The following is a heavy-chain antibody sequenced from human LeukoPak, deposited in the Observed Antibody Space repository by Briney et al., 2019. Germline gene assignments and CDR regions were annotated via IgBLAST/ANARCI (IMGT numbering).Heavy chain of an antibody. CDR3: AGSRYFDWLFYFDY. V-gene: IGHV1-2*02. D-gene: IGHD3-9*01. J-gene: IGHJ4*02. Sequence: ASVKVSCKASGYTFTGYYMHWVRQAPGQGLEWMGWINPNSGGTNYAQKFQGRVTMTRDTSISTAYMELSRLRSDDTAVYYCAGSRYFDWLFYFDYWGQGTLVTVSS. CDR2: INPNSGGT. CDR1: GYTFTGYY.